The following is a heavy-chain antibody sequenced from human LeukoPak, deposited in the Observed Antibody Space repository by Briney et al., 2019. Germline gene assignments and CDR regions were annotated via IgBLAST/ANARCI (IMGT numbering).Heavy chain of an antibody. CDR1: GGSISSSSYS. CDR2: IYYSGNT. D-gene: IGHD6-19*01. J-gene: IGHJ4*02. CDR3: ARDSSGWYFDY. V-gene: IGHV4-39*02. Sequence: PSETLSLTCTVSGGSISSSSYSWGWIRQPPGRGLEWIGSIYYSGNTHYNPSLKSRVTISVDTSKNQFSLKLSSVTAADTAVYYCARDSSGWYFDYWGQGTLVTVSS.